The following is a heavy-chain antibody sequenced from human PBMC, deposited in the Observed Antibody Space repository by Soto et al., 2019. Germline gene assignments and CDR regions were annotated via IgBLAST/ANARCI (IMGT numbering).Heavy chain of an antibody. CDR3: ARDIVVVPAAITIFGVVIENYYYYGMDV. V-gene: IGHV4-4*07. Sequence: SETLSLTCTVSGGSISSYYWSWIRQPAGKGLEWIGRIYTSGSTNYNPSLKSRVTMSVDTSKNQFSLKLSSVTAADTAVYYCARDIVVVPAAITIFGVVIENYYYYGMDVWGQGTTVTVSS. CDR1: GGSISSYY. D-gene: IGHD2-2*01. J-gene: IGHJ6*02. CDR2: IYTSGST.